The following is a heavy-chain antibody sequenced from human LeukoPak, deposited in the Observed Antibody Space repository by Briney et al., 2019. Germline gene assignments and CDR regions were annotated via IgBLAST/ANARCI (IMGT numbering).Heavy chain of an antibody. CDR2: ISSSGSTI. V-gene: IGHV3-48*04. J-gene: IGHJ6*04. D-gene: IGHD3-10*02. CDR3: AELGITMIGGV. Sequence: GGSLRLSCAASGFSFTTYWMSWVRQAPGKGLEWVSYISSSGSTIYYADSVKGRFTISRDNAKNSLYLQMNSLRAEDTAVYYCAELGITMIGGVWGKGTTVTISS. CDR1: GFSFTTYW.